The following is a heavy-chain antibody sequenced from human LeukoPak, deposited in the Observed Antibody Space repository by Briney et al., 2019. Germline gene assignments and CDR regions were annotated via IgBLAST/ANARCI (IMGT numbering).Heavy chain of an antibody. CDR3: ARAAAYRYGGGDAFDI. Sequence: GASVKVSCKASGYTFTSYYMHWLRQAPGQGLEWMGVINPSGTTGYAQKFQGRVTMTRDTSTSTVYLELSSLRSEDTAVYYCARAAAYRYGGGDAFDIWGQGTMVTVSS. D-gene: IGHD5-18*01. J-gene: IGHJ3*02. CDR1: GYTFTSYY. CDR2: INPSGTT. V-gene: IGHV1-46*01.